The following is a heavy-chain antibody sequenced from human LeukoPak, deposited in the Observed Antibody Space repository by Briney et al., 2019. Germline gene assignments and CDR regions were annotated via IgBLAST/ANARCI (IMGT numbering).Heavy chain of an antibody. V-gene: IGHV4-4*07. J-gene: IGHJ5*02. Sequence: PSETLSLTCTVSGGSISGDYWSWIRQPAGKGLEWIGRIYTSGTTNYNPSLKSRVTMSVDTSKNQFSLNLSSVTAADTAVYYCARVTPVTGGNWFDPWGQGTLVTVSS. CDR1: GGSISGDY. CDR2: IYTSGTT. D-gene: IGHD6-19*01. CDR3: ARVTPVTGGNWFDP.